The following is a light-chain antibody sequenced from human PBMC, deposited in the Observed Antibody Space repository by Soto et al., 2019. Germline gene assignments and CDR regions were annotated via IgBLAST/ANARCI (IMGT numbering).Light chain of an antibody. V-gene: IGLV2-11*01. CDR1: SSDVGGYNY. CDR2: XXX. Sequence: QSALTQPRSVSGSPGQSVTISCTGTSSDVGGYNYVSWYQQHPGKAPKVMIYXXXXRXXXXXXXXXGSKSGNTASLTISGLQAEDXADYYCCSYAGSPRYVFGTGTKVTVL. J-gene: IGLJ1*01. CDR3: CSYAGSPRYV.